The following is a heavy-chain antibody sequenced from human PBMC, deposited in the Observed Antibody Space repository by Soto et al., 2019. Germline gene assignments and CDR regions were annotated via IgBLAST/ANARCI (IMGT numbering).Heavy chain of an antibody. CDR2: ISCCGGST. D-gene: IGHD6-19*01. V-gene: IGHV3-23*01. Sequence: RGSLLLACVASVFNFKKFAMCWVRQAPGEGLDWVSGISCCGGSTFYADSVNGRFSLARDDSKNTLSLQLNSLRVEDTAHYYCAKADGEQWLIPHLDNWGQGTRVTVSS. J-gene: IGHJ1*01. CDR3: AKADGEQWLIPHLDN. CDR1: VFNFKKFA.